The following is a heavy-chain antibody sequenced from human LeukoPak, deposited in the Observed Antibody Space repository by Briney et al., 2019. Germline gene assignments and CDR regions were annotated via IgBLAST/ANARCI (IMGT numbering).Heavy chain of an antibody. CDR2: LIGSGGST. V-gene: IGHV3-23*01. Sequence: GGSLRFSVAAPGFSFSSYPMAWARQAPGKGLEWVSTLIGSGGSTHYADSVKGRFTISRDNSKNTLYLQMNSLRAEDTAVCYCAKDPYYYDSSGYGYGMDVWGQGTTVTVSS. J-gene: IGHJ6*02. CDR1: GFSFSSYP. D-gene: IGHD3-22*01. CDR3: AKDPYYYDSSGYGYGMDV.